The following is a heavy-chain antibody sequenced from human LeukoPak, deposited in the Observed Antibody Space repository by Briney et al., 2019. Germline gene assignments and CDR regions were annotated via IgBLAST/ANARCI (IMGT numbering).Heavy chain of an antibody. V-gene: IGHV4-4*07. J-gene: IGHJ4*02. D-gene: IGHD3-22*01. Sequence: SETLSLTCTVSGGSISSYYWSWIRQPAGKGLEWIGRIYSSGSTNYNPSLKSRVTLSVDTSKNQFSLKLSSVTAADTAVYYCARESYYYDSSGYRRFDYWGQGTLVTVSS. CDR1: GGSISSYY. CDR3: ARESYYYDSSGYRRFDY. CDR2: IYSSGST.